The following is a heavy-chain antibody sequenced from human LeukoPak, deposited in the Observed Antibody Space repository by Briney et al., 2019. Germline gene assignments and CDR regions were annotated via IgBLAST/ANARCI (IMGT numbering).Heavy chain of an antibody. CDR2: ISNDDGST. CDR1: GFTFGSYA. Sequence: GESLRLSCAASGFTFGSYAMTWVRQAPGKGLEWVPGISNDDGSTYYTDSVKGRFTISRDNSKNTVYLQMSSLRAEDTAVYYCAAMLRGVAYYFDYWGQGTLVTVSS. D-gene: IGHD3-10*01. CDR3: AAMLRGVAYYFDY. V-gene: IGHV3-23*01. J-gene: IGHJ4*02.